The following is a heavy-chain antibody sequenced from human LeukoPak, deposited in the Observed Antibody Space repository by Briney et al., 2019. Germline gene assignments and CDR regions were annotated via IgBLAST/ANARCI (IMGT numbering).Heavy chain of an antibody. Sequence: SETLSLTCTVSGGSTSSYYWSWIRQPPGKGLEWIGYIYYSGSTNYNPSLKSRVTISVDTSKNQFSLKLSSVTAADTAVYYCARSLPFAYYYDSSGYYFDYWGQGTLVTVSS. D-gene: IGHD3-22*01. V-gene: IGHV4-59*01. CDR1: GGSTSSYY. J-gene: IGHJ4*02. CDR3: ARSLPFAYYYDSSGYYFDY. CDR2: IYYSGST.